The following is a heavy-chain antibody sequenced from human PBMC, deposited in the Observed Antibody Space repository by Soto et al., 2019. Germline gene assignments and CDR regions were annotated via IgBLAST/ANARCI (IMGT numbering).Heavy chain of an antibody. D-gene: IGHD1-26*01. CDR3: ARDLRTPDGKPSSRNDAFDI. J-gene: IGHJ3*02. V-gene: IGHV6-1*01. CDR2: TYYRSKWYN. Sequence: QVQLQQSGPGLVKPSQTLSLTCAISGDSVSSNSAAWNWIRQSPSRGLEWLGRTYYRSKWYNDYAVSVKSRITINPDTSKNQFSLQLNSVTPEDTAVYYCARDLRTPDGKPSSRNDAFDIWGQGTMVTVSS. CDR1: GDSVSSNSAA.